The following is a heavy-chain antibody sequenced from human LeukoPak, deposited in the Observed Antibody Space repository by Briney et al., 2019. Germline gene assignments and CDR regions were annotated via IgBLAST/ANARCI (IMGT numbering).Heavy chain of an antibody. CDR3: AGADYGDYASFDY. CDR2: IYYSGST. D-gene: IGHD4-17*01. CDR1: GGSISSYY. Sequence: SETLSLTCTVSGGSISSYYWSWIRQPPGKGLEWIGYIYYSGSTNYNPSLKSRVTISVDTSKNQFSLKLSSVTAADTAVYYCAGADYGDYASFDYWGQGTLVTVSS. J-gene: IGHJ4*02. V-gene: IGHV4-59*01.